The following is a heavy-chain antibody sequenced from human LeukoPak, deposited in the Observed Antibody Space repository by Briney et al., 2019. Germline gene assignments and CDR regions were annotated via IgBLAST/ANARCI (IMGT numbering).Heavy chain of an antibody. CDR1: GFTFDDYS. CDR2: ISENGNTT. CDR3: AKQAASGGGVDY. D-gene: IGHD3-16*01. J-gene: IGHJ4*02. V-gene: IGHV3-43*02. Sequence: GGSLRLSCATSGFTFDDYSMHWVRQVPGKGLEWVSLISENGNTTYYADSVKGRFTISRDNSKNSLHVQMTNLKSEDTALYYCAKQAASGGGVDYWAQGTLVTVSS.